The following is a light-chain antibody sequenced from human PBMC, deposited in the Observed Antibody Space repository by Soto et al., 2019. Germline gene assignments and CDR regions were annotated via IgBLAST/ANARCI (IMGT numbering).Light chain of an antibody. CDR3: MQALQTPYT. CDR2: LGS. J-gene: IGKJ2*01. Sequence: EIVMTQSPPSLTVTPGEPASISCRSSQRLLHSNGNNFLDWYLQKPGQPPQLLIYLGSNRASGVPDRVSGSGAGTDFTLKISRVEAEDVGVYYCMQALQTPYTFGQGTKVDIK. CDR1: QRLLHSNGNNF. V-gene: IGKV2-28*01.